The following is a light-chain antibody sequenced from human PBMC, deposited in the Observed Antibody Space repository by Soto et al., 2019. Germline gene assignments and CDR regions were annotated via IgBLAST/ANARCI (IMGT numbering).Light chain of an antibody. CDR3: QQSYSTPQT. V-gene: IGKV1-39*01. CDR1: QSISSY. CDR2: AAS. J-gene: IGKJ1*01. Sequence: DIQMTQSPSSLSASVGDRVTITCRASQSISSYLNWYQQKPGKAPKPLIYAASSLQSGVPSRFSGSGSGTDFTLTISSLQPEDFATYYCQQSYSTPQTFGQGTKVDI.